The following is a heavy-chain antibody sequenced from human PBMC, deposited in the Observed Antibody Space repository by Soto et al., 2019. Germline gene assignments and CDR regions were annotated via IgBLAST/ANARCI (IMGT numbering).Heavy chain of an antibody. V-gene: IGHV1-58*01. D-gene: IGHD1-26*01. CDR1: GFTFTSSA. CDR3: AAGSFSGSYYVDY. J-gene: IGHJ4*02. CDR2: IVVGSGNT. Sequence: QMQLVQSGPEVKKPGTSVKVSCKASGFTFTSSAVQWVRQARGQRLEWIGWIVVGSGNTNYAQKFQERVTITRDMSTSTAYVELSSLRSEDTAVYYCAAGSFSGSYYVDYWGQGTLVTVSS.